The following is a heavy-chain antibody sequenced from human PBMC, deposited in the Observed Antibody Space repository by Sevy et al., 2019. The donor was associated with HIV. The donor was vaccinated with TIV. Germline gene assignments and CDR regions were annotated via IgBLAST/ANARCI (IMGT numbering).Heavy chain of an antibody. D-gene: IGHD3-22*01. V-gene: IGHV1-2*02. J-gene: IGHJ4*02. Sequence: ASVKVSCKASGYTFTGYYVHRLRQAPGQGLEWMGWINPKTGGTYFAKKFQDRVTMTTGTSITTAYMELSGLRFDDTAVYYCARMGDYFDTSGYYPLEYWGQGTLVTVSS. CDR1: GYTFTGYY. CDR3: ARMGDYFDTSGYYPLEY. CDR2: INPKTGGT.